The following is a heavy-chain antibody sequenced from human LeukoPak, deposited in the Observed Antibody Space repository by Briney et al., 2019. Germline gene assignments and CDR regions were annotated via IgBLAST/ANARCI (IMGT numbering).Heavy chain of an antibody. Sequence: KFGESLKISCKGLGYSFSSYWNAWVRQRPGKGLEWMGIIYPGGSETRYDPSSQGQVTISADSSTSTAYLQWSTLRASDTAMYYCARASRDGYNQNFDHWGQGTLVTVSS. CDR1: GYSFSSYW. V-gene: IGHV5-51*01. J-gene: IGHJ4*02. CDR3: ARASRDGYNQNFDH. D-gene: IGHD5-24*01. CDR2: IYPGGSET.